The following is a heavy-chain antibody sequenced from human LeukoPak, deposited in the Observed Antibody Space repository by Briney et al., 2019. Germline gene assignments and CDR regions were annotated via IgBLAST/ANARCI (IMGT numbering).Heavy chain of an antibody. CDR2: INPNSGGT. CDR1: GYTFTGYY. J-gene: IGHJ4*02. Sequence: ASVKVSCKASGYTFTGYYMHWVRQAPGQGLEWMGWINPNSGGTNYAQKVHGWVTMTRDTSISTAYMELSSLTSEDTAVYYCARGGPNRSGWTLDYWGPGTLVTVSS. V-gene: IGHV1-2*04. D-gene: IGHD6-19*01. CDR3: ARGGPNRSGWTLDY.